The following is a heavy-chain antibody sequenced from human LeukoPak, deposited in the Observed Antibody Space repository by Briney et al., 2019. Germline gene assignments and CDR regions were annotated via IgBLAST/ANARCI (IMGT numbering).Heavy chain of an antibody. V-gene: IGHV4-4*07. Sequence: PSETLSLTCTVSGGSISSYYWSWIRQPAGKGLEWIGRIYTSGSTNYNPSLKSRATMSVDTSKNQFSLKLSSVTAADTAVYYCARIFYYDSSGYYSYYFDYWGQGTLVTVSS. D-gene: IGHD3-22*01. CDR1: GGSISSYY. J-gene: IGHJ4*02. CDR2: IYTSGST. CDR3: ARIFYYDSSGYYSYYFDY.